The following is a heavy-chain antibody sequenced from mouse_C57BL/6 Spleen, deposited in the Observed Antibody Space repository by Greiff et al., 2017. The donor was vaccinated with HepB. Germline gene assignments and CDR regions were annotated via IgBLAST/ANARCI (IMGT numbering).Heavy chain of an antibody. CDR3: AITGTKAMDY. J-gene: IGHJ4*01. CDR2: IAPSAGYT. Sequence: VQLQQPGAELVKPGASVKLSCKASGSNLTSYWMQWVKQRPGQGLEWIGEIAPSAGYTNYNQKFKRKATLTVDTSSSTSYMQLSSLTSEDSAFYYCAITGTKAMDYWGQGTSVPVSS. D-gene: IGHD4-1*01. V-gene: IGHV1-50*01. CDR1: GSNLTSYW.